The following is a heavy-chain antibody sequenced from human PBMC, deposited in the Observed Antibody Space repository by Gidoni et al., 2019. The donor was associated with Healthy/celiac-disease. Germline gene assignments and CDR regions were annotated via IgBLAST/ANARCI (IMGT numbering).Heavy chain of an antibody. J-gene: IGHJ4*02. Sequence: QVQLVESGGGVVQPGRSLRLSCPASGFTFSSYGMHWVRLAPGKGLEWVAVIWYDGSNKYYADSVKGRFTISRDNSKNTLYLQMNSLRAEDTAVYYCARDYVWGSYRSYYFDYWGQGTLVTVSS. CDR2: IWYDGSNK. CDR1: GFTFSSYG. D-gene: IGHD3-16*02. V-gene: IGHV3-33*01. CDR3: ARDYVWGSYRSYYFDY.